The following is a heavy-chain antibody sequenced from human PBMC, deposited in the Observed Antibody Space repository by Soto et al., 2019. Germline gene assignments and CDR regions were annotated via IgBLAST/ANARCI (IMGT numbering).Heavy chain of an antibody. J-gene: IGHJ3*02. CDR2: IYYSGST. Sequence: SETLSLTWTVSGGSVSSGSYCWSWIRQPPGKGLEWIGYIYYSGSTNYNPSLKSRVTISVDTSKNQFSLKLSSVTAADTAVYYCARTVYYGSGSDAFDIWGQGTMVTVSS. CDR3: ARTVYYGSGSDAFDI. CDR1: GGSVSSGSYC. D-gene: IGHD3-10*01. V-gene: IGHV4-61*01.